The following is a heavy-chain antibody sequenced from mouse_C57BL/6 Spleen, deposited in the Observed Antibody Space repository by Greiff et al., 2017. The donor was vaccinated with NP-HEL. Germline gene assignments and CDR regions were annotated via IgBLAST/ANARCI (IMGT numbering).Heavy chain of an antibody. D-gene: IGHD2-5*01. CDR2: INPNNGGT. CDR3: AVQGYSNYVDY. CDR1: GYTFTDYY. V-gene: IGHV1-26*01. J-gene: IGHJ2*01. Sequence: EVQLQESGPELVKPGASVKISCKASGYTFTDYYMNWVKQSHGKSLEWIGDINPNNGGTSYNQKFKGKATLTVDKSSSTAYMELRSLTSEDSAVYYCAVQGYSNYVDYWGQGTTLTVSS.